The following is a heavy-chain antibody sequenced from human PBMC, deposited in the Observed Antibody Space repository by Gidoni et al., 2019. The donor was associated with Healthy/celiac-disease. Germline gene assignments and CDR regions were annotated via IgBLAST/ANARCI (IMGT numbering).Heavy chain of an antibody. J-gene: IGHJ5*02. CDR2: IYYSGST. CDR1: GGSISSSSYY. D-gene: IGHD3-3*01. Sequence: QLQLQESGPGLVKPSETLSLTCTVSGGSISSSSYYWGWLRQPPGKGLEWIGSIYYSGSTYYNPSLKSRVTISVDTSKNQFSLKLSSVTAADTAVYYCARFLESVRFDPWGQGTLVTVSS. V-gene: IGHV4-39*01. CDR3: ARFLESVRFDP.